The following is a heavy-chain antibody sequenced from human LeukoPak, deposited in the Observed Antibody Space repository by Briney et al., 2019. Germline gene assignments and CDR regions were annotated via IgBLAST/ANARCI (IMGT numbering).Heavy chain of an antibody. D-gene: IGHD3-10*01. J-gene: IGHJ3*02. CDR1: GYTFTNYA. V-gene: IGHV1-18*01. CDR2: ISAYNGNT. CDR3: ARGGSRSRRGDDAFDI. Sequence: ASVKVSCKASGYTFTNYAMNWVRQAPGQGLEWMGWISAYNGNTELAQKFQGRVTLATDASTSTAYVELRSLTSDDTAAYFCARGGSRSRRGDDAFDIWGQGTMVTVSS.